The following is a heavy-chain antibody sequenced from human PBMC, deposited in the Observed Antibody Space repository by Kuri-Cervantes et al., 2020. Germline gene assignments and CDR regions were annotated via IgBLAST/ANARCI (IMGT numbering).Heavy chain of an antibody. CDR3: ASTPGVVVPAAMGVGRDYFDY. CDR2: ISSSSSYI. CDR1: GFTFSSYS. D-gene: IGHD2-2*01. Sequence: GGSLRLSCAASGFTFSSYSMNWARQAPGKGLEWVSSISSSSSYIYYADSVKGRFTISRDNAKNSLYLQMNSLRAEDTAVYYCASTPGVVVPAAMGVGRDYFDYWGQGTLVTVSS. V-gene: IGHV3-21*01. J-gene: IGHJ4*02.